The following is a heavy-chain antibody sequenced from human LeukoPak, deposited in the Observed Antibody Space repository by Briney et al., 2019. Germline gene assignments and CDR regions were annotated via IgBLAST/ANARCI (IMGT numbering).Heavy chain of an antibody. J-gene: IGHJ4*02. Sequence: GGSLRLSCAASAFTVSNNYMSWVRQAPGKGLEGVAVIYSGGNTYYTDSVRGRFTISRDNSKNTVYLQINSLRAADTAVYYCATGYSSDFYFFDYWGQGTLVTVSS. D-gene: IGHD6-19*01. CDR1: AFTVSNNY. CDR2: IYSGGNT. V-gene: IGHV3-53*01. CDR3: ATGYSSDFYFFDY.